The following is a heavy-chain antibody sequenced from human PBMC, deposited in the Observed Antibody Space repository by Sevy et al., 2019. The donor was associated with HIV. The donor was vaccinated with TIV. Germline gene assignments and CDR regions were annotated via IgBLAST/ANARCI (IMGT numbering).Heavy chain of an antibody. V-gene: IGHV3-9*01. CDR3: AKLGRFSYSSGWYYFDY. Sequence: GGSLRLSCAASGFTFDDYAMHWVRQAPGKGLEWVSGISWNSGSIGYAGSVKGRFTISRDNAKNSLYLQMNSLRAEDTALYYCAKLGRFSYSSGWYYFDYWGQGTLVTVSS. CDR1: GFTFDDYA. J-gene: IGHJ4*02. D-gene: IGHD6-19*01. CDR2: ISWNSGSI.